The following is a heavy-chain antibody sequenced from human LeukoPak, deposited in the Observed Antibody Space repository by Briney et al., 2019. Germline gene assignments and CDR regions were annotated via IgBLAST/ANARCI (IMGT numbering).Heavy chain of an antibody. V-gene: IGHV4-59*01. J-gene: IGHJ5*02. Sequence: SETLSLTCTVTDGSISDSYWSWIRQSPGKGLEWIGYIYFTGFTHYNPSLKSRVTMSVDMSKKQFSLNLNSVTAADTAVYYCARAGNGGNSWGWFDPWGQGPLVTVSA. CDR3: ARAGNGGNSWGWFDP. CDR2: IYFTGFT. CDR1: DGSISDSY. D-gene: IGHD4-23*01.